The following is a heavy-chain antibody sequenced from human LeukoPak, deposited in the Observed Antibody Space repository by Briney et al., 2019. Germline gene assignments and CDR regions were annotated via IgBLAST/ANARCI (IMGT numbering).Heavy chain of an antibody. D-gene: IGHD3-22*01. CDR1: GYTFTSYG. V-gene: IGHV1-18*01. CDR2: ISAYNGNT. Sequence: GASVKVSCKASGYTFTSYGISWVRQAPGQGLEWMGWISAYNGNTNYAQKLQGRVTMTTDTSTSTAYMELRSLRSDDTAVYYCARLLEGGHYYDSSGYKNWFDPWGQGTLVTVSP. CDR3: ARLLEGGHYYDSSGYKNWFDP. J-gene: IGHJ5*02.